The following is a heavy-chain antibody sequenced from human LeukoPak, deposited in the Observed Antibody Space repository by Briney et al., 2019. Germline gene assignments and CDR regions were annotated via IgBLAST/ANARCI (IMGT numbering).Heavy chain of an antibody. V-gene: IGHV4-38-2*02. CDR1: GYSISSGYY. CDR2: IYYSGST. Sequence: TSETLSLTCTVSGYSISSGYYWGWIRQPPGKGLEWIGSIYYSGSTYYSPSLKSRVTISVDTSKNQFSLKLSSVTAADTAVYYCARLLRVGYCSTTTCNWFDPWGQGTLVTVSS. J-gene: IGHJ5*02. D-gene: IGHD2-2*03. CDR3: ARLLRVGYCSTTTCNWFDP.